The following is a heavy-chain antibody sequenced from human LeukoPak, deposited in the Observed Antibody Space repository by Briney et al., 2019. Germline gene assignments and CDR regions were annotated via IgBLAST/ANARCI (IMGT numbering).Heavy chain of an antibody. CDR1: GFTFSSYW. CDR3: ARIGCSGGSCYSDY. V-gene: IGHV3-74*01. Sequence: GGSLRLSCAASGFTFSSYWMHWVRQAPGKGLVWVSRINSDGSSTSYADSVKGRFTISRDNAKNTLYLQMNSLRAGDTAVYYYARIGCSGGSCYSDYWGQGTLVTVSS. J-gene: IGHJ4*02. CDR2: INSDGSST. D-gene: IGHD2-15*01.